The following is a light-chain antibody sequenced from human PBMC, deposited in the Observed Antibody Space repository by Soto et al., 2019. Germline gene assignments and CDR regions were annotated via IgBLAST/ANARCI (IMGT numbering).Light chain of an antibody. CDR3: CSYAGSYTL. Sequence: QSVLTQPRSVSGSPGQSVTISCTGTSSDVGGYNFVSWCQQHPGKVPKLMIHDVSQRPSGVPDRFSGSKSGNTASLTISGLQAEDEADYYCCSYAGSYTLFGGGTKVTVL. CDR2: DVS. V-gene: IGLV2-11*01. CDR1: SSDVGGYNF. J-gene: IGLJ2*01.